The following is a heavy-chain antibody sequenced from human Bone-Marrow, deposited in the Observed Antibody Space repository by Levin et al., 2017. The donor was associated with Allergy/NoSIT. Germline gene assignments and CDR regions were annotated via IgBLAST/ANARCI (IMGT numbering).Heavy chain of an antibody. CDR3: ARRYGDGHYYPMDV. D-gene: IGHD4-17*01. J-gene: IGHJ6*02. CDR1: GFKFDDYG. V-gene: IGHV3-20*04. Sequence: PGGSLRLSCAASGFKFDDYGMSWVRQAPGKGLEWVSGINWDGGSTGYADSVKGRFTISRDNAKNSLYLQMNSLRADDTALYYCARRYGDGHYYPMDVWGQGTTVTVSS. CDR2: INWDGGST.